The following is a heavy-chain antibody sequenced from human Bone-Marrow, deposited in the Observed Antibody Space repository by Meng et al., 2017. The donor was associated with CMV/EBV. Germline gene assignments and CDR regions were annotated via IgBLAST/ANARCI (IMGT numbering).Heavy chain of an antibody. Sequence: GKSLKISCAASGFTFSSYGMHWVRQAPGKGLEWVAFIRYDGSNKYYADSVKGRFTISRDNSKNTVYLQMSGLIAEDTAVYYCANQVPSGSYGSGSDYWGQGTLVTVSS. CDR2: IRYDGSNK. J-gene: IGHJ4*02. V-gene: IGHV3-30*02. D-gene: IGHD1-26*01. CDR3: ANQVPSGSYGSGSDY. CDR1: GFTFSSYG.